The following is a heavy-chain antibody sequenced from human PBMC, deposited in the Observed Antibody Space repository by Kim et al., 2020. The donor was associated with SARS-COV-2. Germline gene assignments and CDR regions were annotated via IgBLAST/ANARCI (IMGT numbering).Heavy chain of an antibody. CDR3: AKGSIAAAGGGLAVAGGVWYYYYYGMDV. CDR2: ISYDGSNK. J-gene: IGHJ6*02. Sequence: GGSLRLSCAASGFTFSSYGMHWVRQAPGKGLEWVAVISYDGSNKYYADSVKGRFTISRDNSKNTLYLQMNSLRAEDTAVYYCAKGSIAAAGGGLAVAGGVWYYYYYGMDVWGQGTTVTVSS. V-gene: IGHV3-30*18. D-gene: IGHD6-13*01. CDR1: GFTFSSYG.